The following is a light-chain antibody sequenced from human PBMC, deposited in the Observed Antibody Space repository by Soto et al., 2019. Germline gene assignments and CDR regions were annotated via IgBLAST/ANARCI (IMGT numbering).Light chain of an antibody. V-gene: IGKV1-6*02. Sequence: IQMTQSPSSLSASVRDRVTITCRASQDIGNDLGWYQQKPGKAPNLLIYAASSLRSGFPSRFSGSGSGTHFTLTINSLQAEDSATYFCLQDYTYPWTFGQGTKVEIK. CDR3: LQDYTYPWT. CDR1: QDIGND. CDR2: AAS. J-gene: IGKJ1*01.